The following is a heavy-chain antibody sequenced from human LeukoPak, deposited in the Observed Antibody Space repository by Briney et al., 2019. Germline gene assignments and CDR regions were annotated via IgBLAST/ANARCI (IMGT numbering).Heavy chain of an antibody. CDR1: GFSFSDSV. Sequence: GGSPRLSCVASGFSFSDSVIHWVRQAPGKGLEWVAVISHDVKTTYYADSAKGRFTISRDISKNTLHLQMDSLRAEDTAVYYCVRGFNRGFDPWGPGTLVTVSS. CDR2: ISHDVKTT. V-gene: IGHV3-30*14. CDR3: VRGFNRGFDP. J-gene: IGHJ5*02. D-gene: IGHD1-14*01.